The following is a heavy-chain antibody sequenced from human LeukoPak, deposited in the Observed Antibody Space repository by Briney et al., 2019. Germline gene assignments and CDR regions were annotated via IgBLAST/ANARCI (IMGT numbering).Heavy chain of an antibody. J-gene: IGHJ4*02. D-gene: IGHD3-16*01. CDR1: GFTFRKYW. CDR3: ARDYIGGWNHY. CDR2: IKEDGSEK. V-gene: IGHV3-7*01. Sequence: PGGSLRLSCAATGFTFRKYWMSWVRQTIGKGLECVAKIKEDGSEKHYVDSVKGRFTISRDNAKNSLYLQMNSLRADDTAVYYCARDYIGGWNHYWGQGTLVTVSS.